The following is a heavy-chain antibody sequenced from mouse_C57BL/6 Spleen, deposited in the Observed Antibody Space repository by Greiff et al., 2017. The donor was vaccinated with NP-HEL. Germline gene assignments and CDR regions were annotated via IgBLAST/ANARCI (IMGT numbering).Heavy chain of an antibody. V-gene: IGHV1-82*01. J-gene: IGHJ3*01. Sequence: QVQLKESGPELVKPGASVKISCKASGYAFSSSWMNWVKQRPGKGLEWIGRIYPGDGDTNYNGKFKGKATLTADKSSSTAYMQLSSLTSEDSAVYFCARGGNDVFFAYWGQGTLVTVSA. CDR3: ARGGNDVFFAY. CDR1: GYAFSSSW. CDR2: IYPGDGDT. D-gene: IGHD2-2*01.